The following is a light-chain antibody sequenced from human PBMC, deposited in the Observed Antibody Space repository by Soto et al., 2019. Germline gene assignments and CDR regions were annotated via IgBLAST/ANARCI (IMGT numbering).Light chain of an antibody. J-gene: IGLJ3*02. CDR2: SNN. CDR1: SSNIGSNT. CDR3: AAWDDSLNGV. V-gene: IGLV1-44*01. Sequence: QSVLTQPPSASGTPGQRVTISCSGSSSNIGSNTVNWYQQLPGTAPKLLIYSNNQRPSGVPDRFSGYKSGTSASLAISGLQYEDEADYYCAAWDDSLNGVFGGGTKLTVL.